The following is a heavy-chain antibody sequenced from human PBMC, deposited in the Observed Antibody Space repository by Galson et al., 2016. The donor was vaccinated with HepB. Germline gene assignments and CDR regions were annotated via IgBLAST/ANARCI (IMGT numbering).Heavy chain of an antibody. D-gene: IGHD4-17*01. CDR2: IYSAGSA. V-gene: IGHV3-53*01. CDR3: ARGHDDGDYLAT. Sequence: SLRLSCAASGFTVSSRYMSWVRQAPGKGLEWVSAIYSAGSAYYADCVKGRFTISRDEFENTLSLQMNSLRADDTALYYCARGHDDGDYLATWGQGSLVIVSS. CDR1: GFTVSSRY. J-gene: IGHJ4*02.